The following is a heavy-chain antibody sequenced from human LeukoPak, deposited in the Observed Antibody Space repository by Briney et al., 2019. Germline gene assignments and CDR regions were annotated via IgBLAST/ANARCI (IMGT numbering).Heavy chain of an antibody. V-gene: IGHV1-46*01. D-gene: IGHD6-19*01. CDR3: ARGYSSGFAY. Sequence: ASVKVSCKASGYTFTDNYIHWVRQAPGQGLEWMGIINPSGGSTSYAQKFQGRVTMTRDTSTSTVCMELSSLRSEDTAVYYCARGYSSGFAYWGQGTLVTVSS. CDR1: GYTFTDNY. CDR2: INPSGGST. J-gene: IGHJ4*02.